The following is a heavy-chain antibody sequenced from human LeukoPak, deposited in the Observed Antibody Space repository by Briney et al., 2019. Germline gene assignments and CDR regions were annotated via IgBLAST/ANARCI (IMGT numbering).Heavy chain of an antibody. D-gene: IGHD6-25*01. J-gene: IGHJ2*01. Sequence: SETLSLTCTVSGGSTSSGDYYWSWIRQPPGKGLEWIGYIYYSGSTYYNPSLKSRVTISVDTSKNQFSLKLSSVTAADTAVYYCARDQRDPGGYFDLWGRGTLVTVSS. CDR2: IYYSGST. CDR1: GGSTSSGDYY. CDR3: ARDQRDPGGYFDL. V-gene: IGHV4-30-4*08.